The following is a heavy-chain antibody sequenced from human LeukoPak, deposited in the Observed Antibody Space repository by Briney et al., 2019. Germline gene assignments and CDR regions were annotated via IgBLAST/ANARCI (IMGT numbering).Heavy chain of an antibody. CDR2: IKEDGREK. CDR1: GFTFSAYW. D-gene: IGHD6-19*01. Sequence: LRLSXAASGFTFSAYWMSWVRQAPGKGVEWVANIKEDGREKYYVDSVKGRLTISRDTAKNSLYLQMNSLRAEDTAVYYCARLRAGDYFDYWGXGXXVTXXS. J-gene: IGHJ4*01. CDR3: ARLRAGDYFDY. V-gene: IGHV3-7*04.